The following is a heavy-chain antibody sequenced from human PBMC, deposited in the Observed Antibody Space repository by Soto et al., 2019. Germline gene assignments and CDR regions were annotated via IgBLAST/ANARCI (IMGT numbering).Heavy chain of an antibody. Sequence: QVQLVQSGAEVKEPGSSVKVSCKASGDLFNNHAFNWVRQAPGQGLEWMGRISPLFSTTNYAQKFQGRVTMGADELTTIVYLEVNNLESDDTSMYYCAASSAIAAAGYFKFWGQGTLVTVSA. D-gene: IGHD6-13*01. CDR3: AASSAIAAAGYFKF. V-gene: IGHV1-69*01. J-gene: IGHJ4*02. CDR2: ISPLFSTT. CDR1: GDLFNNHA.